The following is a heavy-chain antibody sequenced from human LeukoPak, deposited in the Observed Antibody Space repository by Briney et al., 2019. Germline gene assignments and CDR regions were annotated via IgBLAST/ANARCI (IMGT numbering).Heavy chain of an antibody. Sequence: GASVKVSCKASGYTFTSYYMHWVRQAPGQGLEWMGLINPSGGSTGYAQKFQGRVTMTRDTSTSTVYMELSSLRSEDTAVYYCARAGGSSSPSYYYGMDVWGQGTTVTVSS. CDR2: INPSGGST. D-gene: IGHD6-6*01. V-gene: IGHV1-46*01. J-gene: IGHJ6*02. CDR1: GYTFTSYY. CDR3: ARAGGSSSPSYYYGMDV.